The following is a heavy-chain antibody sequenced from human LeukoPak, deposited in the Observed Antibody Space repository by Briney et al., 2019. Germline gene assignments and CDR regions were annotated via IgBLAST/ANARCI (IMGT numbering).Heavy chain of an antibody. J-gene: IGHJ3*02. CDR3: ARLGFDSSGSGAYAFDI. CDR1: GGSFSGYY. V-gene: IGHV4-34*01. CDR2: INHSGST. Sequence: SETLSLTCAVYGGSFSGYYWSWIRQPPGKGLEWIGEINHSGSTNYNPSLKSRVTISVDTSKKQFSLKLSSVTAADTAVYYCARLGFDSSGSGAYAFDIWGQGTMVTVSS. D-gene: IGHD3-22*01.